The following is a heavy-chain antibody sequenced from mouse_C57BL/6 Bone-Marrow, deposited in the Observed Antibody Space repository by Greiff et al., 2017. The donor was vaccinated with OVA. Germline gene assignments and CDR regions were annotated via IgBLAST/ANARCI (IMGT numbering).Heavy chain of an antibody. CDR1: GFSLTSYG. Sequence: QVQLKESGPGLVQPSQSLSITCTVSGFSLTSYGVHWVRQSPGKGLEWLGVIWRGGSTDYNAAFMSRLSITKDNSKSQVFFKMNSLQADDTAIYYCAIKKAITKWIYYAMDYWGQGTSVTVSS. V-gene: IGHV2-5*01. CDR2: IWRGGST. CDR3: AIKKAITKWIYYAMDY. D-gene: IGHD2-4*01. J-gene: IGHJ4*01.